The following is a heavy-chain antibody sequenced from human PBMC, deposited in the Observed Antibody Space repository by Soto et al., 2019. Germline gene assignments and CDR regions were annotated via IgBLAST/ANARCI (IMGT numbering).Heavy chain of an antibody. D-gene: IGHD3-10*01. J-gene: IGHJ1*01. V-gene: IGHV3-23*01. Sequence: EVQLLESGGGLVQPGGSLRLSCAASGFMFSSYALSWVRQAPGMGLEWVSSIKSTGGSTCYADSVKGRFTISRDNSKNTLYLHMNSLRAEDTAMYFCANNPMATTGGIEYFQHWGRGTLVTVSS. CDR2: IKSTGGST. CDR1: GFMFSSYA. CDR3: ANNPMATTGGIEYFQH.